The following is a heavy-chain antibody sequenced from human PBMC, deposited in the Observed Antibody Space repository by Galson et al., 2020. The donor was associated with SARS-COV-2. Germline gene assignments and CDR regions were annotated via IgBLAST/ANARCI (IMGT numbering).Heavy chain of an antibody. J-gene: IGHJ4*02. CDR3: AKAPYDWNFDY. CDR1: GFTFSTYG. CDR2: ISYDGSDK. V-gene: IGHV3-30*18. D-gene: IGHD1-20*01. Sequence: GESLKISCAASGFTFSTYGMNWVRQAPGKGLAWVALISYDGSDKYYTASVKGRFTISRDNSKNTLYLQMNSLSTEDTAMYYCAKAPYDWNFDYWGQGTLVTVSS.